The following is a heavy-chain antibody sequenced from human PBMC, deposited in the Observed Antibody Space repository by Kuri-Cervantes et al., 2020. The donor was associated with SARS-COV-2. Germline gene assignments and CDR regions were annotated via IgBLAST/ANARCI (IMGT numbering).Heavy chain of an antibody. J-gene: IGHJ4*02. CDR2: ISFDGADI. CDR3: ARAVGSSTGWYLAPDY. CDR1: GFNFSRTD. Sequence: GESLKISCAASGFNFSRTDMHWVRQAPGTGLEWVAVISFDGADIHYADSVKGRFTIPRDNPKNTLYLQMNSLRVEETAVYYCARAVGSSTGWYLAPDYWGQGTLVTVSS. V-gene: IGHV3-30-3*01. D-gene: IGHD6-19*01.